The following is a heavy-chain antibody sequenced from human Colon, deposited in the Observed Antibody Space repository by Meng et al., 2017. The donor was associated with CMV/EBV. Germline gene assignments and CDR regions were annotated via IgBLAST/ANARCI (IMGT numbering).Heavy chain of an antibody. J-gene: IGHJ3*02. V-gene: IGHV3-74*01. CDR2: INSDGIST. Sequence: GGSLRLSCAASGFSFSSYGMSWVRQAPGKGLEWVSRINSDGISTSYADSVKGRFAISRDNAKNTLYLQMNSLRAEDTAVYYCARDIGDFTPSTAFDIWGQGTMVTVSS. D-gene: IGHD1-26*01. CDR1: GFSFSSYG. CDR3: ARDIGDFTPSTAFDI.